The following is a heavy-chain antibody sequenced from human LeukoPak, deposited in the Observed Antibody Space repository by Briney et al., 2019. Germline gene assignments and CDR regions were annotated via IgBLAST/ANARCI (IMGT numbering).Heavy chain of an antibody. D-gene: IGHD6-13*01. CDR1: GYTFSDCY. CDR3: ARVRATAGHFDY. V-gene: IGHV1-2*02. J-gene: IGHJ4*02. Sequence: ASVKVSCKAPGYTFSDCYIHWVRQAPGQGLEWMGWINPNSGGTDYARKFQGRVTVTRDTSISTAYMELSSLRSDDTAVYYCARVRATAGHFDYWGQGTLVTVSS. CDR2: INPNSGGT.